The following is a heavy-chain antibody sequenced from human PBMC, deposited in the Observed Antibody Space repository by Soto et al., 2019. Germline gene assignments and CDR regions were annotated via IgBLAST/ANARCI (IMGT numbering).Heavy chain of an antibody. CDR3: ARNQLTYYANINGSVYFFDC. D-gene: IGHD3-10*01. CDR1: GGSISNGGYY. V-gene: IGHV4-31*03. Sequence: SETLSLTCTVSGGSISNGGYYWTWFRQHPGKGLEWIGHNDYTGSTFYNPSLKGRVTISRDTSKNQFSLKLTSVTAADTAMYYWARNQLTYYANINGSVYFFDCWGQGTLVTVSS. CDR2: NDYTGST. J-gene: IGHJ4*02.